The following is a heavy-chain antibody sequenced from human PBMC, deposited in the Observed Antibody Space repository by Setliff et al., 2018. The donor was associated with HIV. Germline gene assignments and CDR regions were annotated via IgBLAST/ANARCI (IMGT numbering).Heavy chain of an antibody. J-gene: IGHJ4*02. V-gene: IGHV3-13*01. D-gene: IGHD6-13*01. CDR1: GFIFSNHD. CDR2: IGTGGDT. Sequence: GGSLRLSCEASGFIFSNHDFHWVRQAAGKGLEWVSAIGTGGDTYYVDSVKGRFTISRENARNSLYLQMNSLRAEDTAVYYCARSRAAGFDYWGQGTLVTVSS. CDR3: ARSRAAGFDY.